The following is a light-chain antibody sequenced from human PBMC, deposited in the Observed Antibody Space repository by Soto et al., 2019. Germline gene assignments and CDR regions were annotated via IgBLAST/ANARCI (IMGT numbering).Light chain of an antibody. J-gene: IGLJ2*01. CDR1: SSDIGNYDF. V-gene: IGLV2-8*01. CDR3: SSYAGHNNLI. CDR2: EVA. Sequence: QSALTQPPSASGSPGQSVTISCTGTSSDIGNYDFVSWYQQNPGKAPTLLIYEVAKRPSGVPHRFSGSKSGNTASLTVSGLRSEDEADYYCSSYAGHNNLIFGGGTKLTVL.